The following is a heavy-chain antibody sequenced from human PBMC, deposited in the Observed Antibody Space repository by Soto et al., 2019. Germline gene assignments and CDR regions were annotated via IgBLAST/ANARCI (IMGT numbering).Heavy chain of an antibody. J-gene: IGHJ5*02. CDR1: GGSISSGGYY. V-gene: IGHV4-31*03. CDR3: ARAYRTAYYYDSSGYYSFKWFDP. CDR2: IYYSGNT. Sequence: LSLTCTVSGGSISSGGYYWSWIRQHPGKGLEWIGYIYYSGNTYYNLFLKSRLTISVDTSKNQFALKLSSVTAADTAVYYCARAYRTAYYYDSSGYYSFKWFDPWGQGTLVTVSS. D-gene: IGHD3-22*01.